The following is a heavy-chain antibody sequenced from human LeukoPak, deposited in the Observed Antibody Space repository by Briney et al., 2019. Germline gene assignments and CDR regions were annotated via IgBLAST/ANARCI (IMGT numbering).Heavy chain of an antibody. Sequence: ETLSLTCIVPGGSISSSSYYWAWIRQSPGKGLEWIGTFSSGGSAYYNPSLTSRVSISKDTSDNQFSLRLYPVTAADTAVYYCARKQTGTMYDVWGQGTQVTVSS. CDR1: GGSISSSSYY. CDR2: FSSGGSA. V-gene: IGHV4-39*07. D-gene: IGHD1-7*01. J-gene: IGHJ4*02. CDR3: ARKQTGTMYDV.